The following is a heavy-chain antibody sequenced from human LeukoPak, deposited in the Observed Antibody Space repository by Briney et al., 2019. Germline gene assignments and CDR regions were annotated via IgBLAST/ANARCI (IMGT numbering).Heavy chain of an antibody. Sequence: SETLTLTCTVSGGSVTDYYWSWIRQSPGKGLEWIGYIYYTGTSYNPSLKSRVTISADTSKNQFSLKLISVTAADTAVYYCARSPAGTGYEYYYYYYMDVWGKGTTVTISS. CDR2: IYYTGT. D-gene: IGHD3/OR15-3a*01. V-gene: IGHV4-59*02. CDR1: GGSVTDYY. J-gene: IGHJ6*03. CDR3: ARSPAGTGYEYYYYYYMDV.